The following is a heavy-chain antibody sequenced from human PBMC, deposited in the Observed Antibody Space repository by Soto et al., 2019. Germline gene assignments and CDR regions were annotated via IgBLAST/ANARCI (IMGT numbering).Heavy chain of an antibody. V-gene: IGHV3-23*01. D-gene: IGHD3-9*01. CDR3: AATLRYFDWLLPYYYYYMDV. CDR2: ISGSGGST. CDR1: GFTFSSYA. Sequence: GGSLRLSCAASGFTFSSYAMNWVRQAPGKGLEWVSAISGSGGSTYYADSVKGRFTISRDNSKNTLYLQMNSLRAEETAVYYCAATLRYFDWLLPYYYYYMDVWAKGTTVTVSS. J-gene: IGHJ6*03.